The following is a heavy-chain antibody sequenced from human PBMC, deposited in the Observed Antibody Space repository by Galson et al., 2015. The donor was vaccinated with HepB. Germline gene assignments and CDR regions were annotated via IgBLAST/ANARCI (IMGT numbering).Heavy chain of an antibody. CDR1: GFSFTYFP. J-gene: IGHJ2*01. CDR2: ISYTGRYI. V-gene: IGHV3-30*04. D-gene: IGHD4-17*01. Sequence: LTLSCAASGFSFTYFPMHWVRQAPGKGLEWVAVISYTGRYIGYADFGRGRFTISRDNSRNALYLQMNSLTVEDTALYYCVRPRGAGAGDYQNWYFDLWGRGTPVTVSS. CDR3: VRPRGAGAGDYQNWYFDL.